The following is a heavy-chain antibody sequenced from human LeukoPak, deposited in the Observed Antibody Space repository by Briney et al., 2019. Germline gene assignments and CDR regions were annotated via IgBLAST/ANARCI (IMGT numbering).Heavy chain of an antibody. CDR1: GGSISSYY. CDR3: ARHLGYGDYYYYGMDV. V-gene: IGHV4-59*01. J-gene: IGHJ6*02. Sequence: SETLSLTCTVSGGSISSYYWSWIRQPPGKGLEWIGYIYYSGSTNYNPSLKSRVTISVDTSKNQFSLKLSSVTAADTAAYYCARHLGYGDYYYYGMDVWGQGTTVTVSS. D-gene: IGHD4-17*01. CDR2: IYYSGST.